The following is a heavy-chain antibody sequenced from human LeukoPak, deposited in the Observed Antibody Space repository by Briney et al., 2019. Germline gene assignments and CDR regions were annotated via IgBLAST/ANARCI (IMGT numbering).Heavy chain of an antibody. Sequence: SETLSLTCAVYGGSFSGYYWSWIRQPPGKGLEWIGEINHSGSTNYNPSLKSRVTISVDTSKNQFSLKLSSVTAADTAVYYCARHEAGGYSNFDYWGQGTLVTVSS. CDR1: GGSFSGYY. CDR3: ARHEAGGYSNFDY. V-gene: IGHV4-34*01. D-gene: IGHD4-11*01. J-gene: IGHJ4*02. CDR2: INHSGST.